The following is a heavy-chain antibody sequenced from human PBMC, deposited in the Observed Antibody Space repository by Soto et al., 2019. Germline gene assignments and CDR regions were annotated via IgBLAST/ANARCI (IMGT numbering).Heavy chain of an antibody. CDR2: IYPGDSDT. V-gene: IGHV5-51*01. CDR1: GYSFTSYW. D-gene: IGHD3-10*01. Sequence: GESLKISCKGSGYSFTSYWIGWVRQMPGKGLEWMGIIYPGDSDTRYSPSFQGQVTISADKSISTAYLQWSSLKASDTAMYYCSTHFGSGEETRAFDIWGQGTMVTVSS. J-gene: IGHJ3*02. CDR3: STHFGSGEETRAFDI.